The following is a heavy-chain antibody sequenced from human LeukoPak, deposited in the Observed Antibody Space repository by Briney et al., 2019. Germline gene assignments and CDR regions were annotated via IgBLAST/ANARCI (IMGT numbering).Heavy chain of an antibody. CDR3: ARARIVATPRGLFY. CDR1: GYTFTGYY. Sequence: GASVKVSCKASGYTFTGYYMHWVRQAPGQGLEWMEWINPNSGGTNYAQKFQGRVTMTRDTSISTAYMELSRLRSDDTAVYYCARARIVATPRGLFYWGQGTLVTVSS. CDR2: INPNSGGT. V-gene: IGHV1-2*02. J-gene: IGHJ4*02. D-gene: IGHD5-12*01.